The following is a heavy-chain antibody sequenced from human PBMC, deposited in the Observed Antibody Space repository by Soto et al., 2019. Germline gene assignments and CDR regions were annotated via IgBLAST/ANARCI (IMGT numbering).Heavy chain of an antibody. J-gene: IGHJ6*02. Sequence: QVQLQQSGPGLVKPSQTLSLTCAISVDSVSSNSAAWNWIRQSPSRGLEWLGRTYYRSKWYNDYAVSVKSRITINPDTSKNQFSLQLNSVTPEDKAVYYCARDSYRSITIFGGPAYYYYGMDVWGQGTTVTVSS. V-gene: IGHV6-1*01. CDR3: ARDSYRSITIFGGPAYYYYGMDV. D-gene: IGHD3-3*01. CDR1: VDSVSSNSAA. CDR2: TYYRSKWYN.